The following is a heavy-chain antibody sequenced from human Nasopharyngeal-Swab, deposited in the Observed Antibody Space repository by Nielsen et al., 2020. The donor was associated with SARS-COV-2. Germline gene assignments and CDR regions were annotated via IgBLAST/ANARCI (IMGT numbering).Heavy chain of an antibody. Sequence: GESLKISCAASGFTLRNFAMSWVRQAPGKGLEWVSAVSGSGSGTYYADSVKGRFTISRDKSQNTLYLQMSSLRADDTAVYYCAKGGRSITIFGVAGSFDNWGQGTLVTVSS. CDR1: GFTLRNFA. V-gene: IGHV3-23*01. D-gene: IGHD3-3*01. CDR3: AKGGRSITIFGVAGSFDN. CDR2: VSGSGSGT. J-gene: IGHJ4*02.